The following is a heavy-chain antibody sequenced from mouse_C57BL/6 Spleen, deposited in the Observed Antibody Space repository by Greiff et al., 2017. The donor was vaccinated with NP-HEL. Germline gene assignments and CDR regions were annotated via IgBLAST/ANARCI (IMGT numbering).Heavy chain of an antibody. D-gene: IGHD1-1*01. Sequence: EADGGLVQPKGSLKLSCAASGFSFNTYAMNWVRQAPGKGLEWVARIRRKSNNYATYYADSVKDRFTISRDDSESMLYLQMNNLKTEDTAMYYCVRPQLNYYGSSYVAFAYWGQGTLVTVSA. V-gene: IGHV10-1*01. J-gene: IGHJ3*01. CDR1: GFSFNTYA. CDR3: VRPQLNYYGSSYVAFAY. CDR2: IRRKSNNYAT.